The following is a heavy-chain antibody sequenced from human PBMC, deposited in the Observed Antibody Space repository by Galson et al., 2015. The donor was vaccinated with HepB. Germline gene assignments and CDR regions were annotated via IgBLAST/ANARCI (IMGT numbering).Heavy chain of an antibody. CDR2: VNGGNGNI. J-gene: IGHJ5*02. V-gene: IGHV1-3*01. CDR3: AGRYHDVWGGYSQGFDP. CDR1: GSTFISYA. D-gene: IGHD3-3*01. Sequence: SVKVSCKASGSTFISYAMHWGRQAPGQRLEWMGWVNGGNGNIYYSQRFQGRITMTRDTSASTAYMELSSLRSEDTAIYYCAGRYHDVWGGYSQGFDPWGQGTLVIVSS.